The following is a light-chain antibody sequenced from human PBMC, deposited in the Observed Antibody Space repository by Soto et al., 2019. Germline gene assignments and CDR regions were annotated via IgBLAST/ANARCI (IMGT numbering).Light chain of an antibody. CDR2: SNN. Sequence: QSVLTQPPSASGTPGQRVTISCSGSSSNIGSNTVNWYQQLPGTAPKLLIYSNNQRPSGVPDRFSGSKSGTSASLAISGLQSEDEADYYCAAWDDSLNGRDWVFGGGTEVTVL. V-gene: IGLV1-44*01. J-gene: IGLJ3*02. CDR1: SSNIGSNT. CDR3: AAWDDSLNGRDWV.